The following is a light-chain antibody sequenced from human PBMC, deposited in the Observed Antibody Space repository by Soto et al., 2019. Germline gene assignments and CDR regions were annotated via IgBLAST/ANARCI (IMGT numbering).Light chain of an antibody. V-gene: IGKV3-11*01. J-gene: IGKJ4*01. CDR3: QQRSDWPLT. CDR2: DAS. CDR1: QSVSSY. Sequence: PGERATLSCRASQSVSSYFAWYQQKPGQAPRLLIYDASTRAAGIPARFSGSGSGTDFTLTISILEPEDFAVYYCQQRSDWPLTFGGGTKWISN.